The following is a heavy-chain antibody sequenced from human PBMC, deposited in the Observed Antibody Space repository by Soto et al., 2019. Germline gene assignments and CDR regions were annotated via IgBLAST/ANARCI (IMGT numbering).Heavy chain of an antibody. CDR3: ARARGYYYDSSGYNSWYFDY. V-gene: IGHV4-31*03. D-gene: IGHD3-22*01. CDR1: GDSISSGGYY. CDR2: IYYSGST. J-gene: IGHJ4*02. Sequence: TLSLTCTVSGDSISSGGYYWSWIRQHPGKGLEWIGYIYYSGSTYYNPSLKSRVTISVDTSNIQFSLKLSSVTAADTAVYYCARARGYYYDSSGYNSWYFDYWGQGTLVTVSS.